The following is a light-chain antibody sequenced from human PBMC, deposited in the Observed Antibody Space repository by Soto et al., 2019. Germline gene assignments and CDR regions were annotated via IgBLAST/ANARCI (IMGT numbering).Light chain of an antibody. CDR1: SSDVGAYNF. CDR3: SSYTRNSTVV. J-gene: IGLJ2*01. Sequence: QSALTQPASVSGSPGQSITISCTGTSSDVGAYNFVSWYQQHPGKAPKLLIYDVSNRPSGVSNRFSGSKSGNTASLTISGLQAEDEADYYCSSYTRNSTVVFGGGTKLTVL. V-gene: IGLV2-14*01. CDR2: DVS.